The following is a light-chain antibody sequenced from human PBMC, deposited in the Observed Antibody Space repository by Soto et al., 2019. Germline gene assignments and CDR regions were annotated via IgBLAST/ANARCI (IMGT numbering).Light chain of an antibody. V-gene: IGKV3-11*01. CDR2: DAS. CDR1: QSISTY. Sequence: EIVLTHSPATLSLSPWEIATLSCRASQSISTYLAWYQQKPGQAPRLLIYDASNRAPGIPARISGRGSGTDFTLTISSLEPEDFAIYYCQHRSSWPRMYTFGHGTKVDIK. J-gene: IGKJ2*01. CDR3: QHRSSWPRMYT.